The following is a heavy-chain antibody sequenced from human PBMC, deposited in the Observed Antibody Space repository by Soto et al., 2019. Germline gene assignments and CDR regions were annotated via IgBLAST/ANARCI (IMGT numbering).Heavy chain of an antibody. CDR1: GGSISSSTYY. CDR3: ARQIYDSDTGPNFQYYFDS. CDR2: MYYTGNK. D-gene: IGHD3-22*01. V-gene: IGHV4-39*01. Sequence: SETLSLTCVVSGGSISSSTYYWDWIRQPPGKGLEWIGAMYYTGNKNYNPSLESRVTMSVDTSKNQFSLKLSSVTPTDTAVYYCARQIYDSDTGPNFQYYFDSWGQGTPVTVSS. J-gene: IGHJ4*02.